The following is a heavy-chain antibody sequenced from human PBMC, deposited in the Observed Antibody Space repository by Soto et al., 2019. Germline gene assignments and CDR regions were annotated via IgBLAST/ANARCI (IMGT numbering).Heavy chain of an antibody. CDR3: ARTYLTTVTTGYYYYGMDV. CDR1: GGSVSSGSYY. J-gene: IGHJ6*02. V-gene: IGHV4-61*01. CDR2: IYYSGST. D-gene: IGHD4-4*01. Sequence: SETLSLTCTVSGGSVSSGSYYWSWIRQPPGEGLEWIGYIYYSGSTNYSPSLKSRVTISVDTSKNQFSLKLTNMDPVDTATYYCARTYLTTVTTGYYYYGMDVWGQGTTVTVSS.